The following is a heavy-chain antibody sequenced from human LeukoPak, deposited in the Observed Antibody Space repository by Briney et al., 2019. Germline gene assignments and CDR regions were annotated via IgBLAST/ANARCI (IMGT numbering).Heavy chain of an antibody. CDR1: GFTFSSYA. Sequence: VQPGGSLRLSCAASGFTFSSYAMSWVRQAPGKGLEWVSAISGSGGSTYYADSVKGRFTISRDNSKNTLYLQMNSLRAEDTAVYYCAKDPSRIVLRYFDWFPSPFDYWGQGTLATVSS. J-gene: IGHJ4*02. V-gene: IGHV3-23*01. D-gene: IGHD3-9*01. CDR3: AKDPSRIVLRYFDWFPSPFDY. CDR2: ISGSGGST.